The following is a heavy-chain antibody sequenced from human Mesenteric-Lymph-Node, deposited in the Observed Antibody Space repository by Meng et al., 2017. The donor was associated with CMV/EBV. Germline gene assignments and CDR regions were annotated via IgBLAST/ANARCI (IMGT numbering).Heavy chain of an antibody. CDR3: ARDSSLYSSSWYFDY. D-gene: IGHD6-13*01. CDR2: MYYSGST. CDR1: GGSISSYH. V-gene: IGHV4-59*01. Sequence: SETLSLTCTVSGGSISSYHWSWIRQPPGKGLEWIGYMYYSGSTNYNPSLKSRVTISVDTSKNQFSLKLSSVTAADTAVYYCARDSSLYSSSWYFDYWGQGTLVTVSS. J-gene: IGHJ4*02.